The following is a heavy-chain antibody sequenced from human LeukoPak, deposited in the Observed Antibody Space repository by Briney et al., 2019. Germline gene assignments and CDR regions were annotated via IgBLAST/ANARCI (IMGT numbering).Heavy chain of an antibody. CDR1: GFTFSNYW. J-gene: IGHJ4*02. D-gene: IGHD2-8*01. CDR2: IKEDGSEK. Sequence: GGSLRLSCAASGFTFSNYWMSWVRQAPGKGLEWVANIKEDGSEKYYVDSVKGRFTISRDNAKNSLYLQVNSLRAEDTAVYYCGRVSQWAFDDGGQGTLVTVSS. V-gene: IGHV3-7*01. CDR3: GRVSQWAFDD.